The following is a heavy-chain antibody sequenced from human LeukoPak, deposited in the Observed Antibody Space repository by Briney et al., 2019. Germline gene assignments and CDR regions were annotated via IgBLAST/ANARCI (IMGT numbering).Heavy chain of an antibody. Sequence: SETLSLTCTVSGDSISNYYWSWIRQPPGKGLEWIGYVYYSGSTNYNPSLKSRVTISVDTSKNQFSLRLSSVTAADTAVYYCAREWAGRRIAVAGTISYYYYMDVWGKGTTVTVSS. D-gene: IGHD6-19*01. CDR2: VYYSGST. V-gene: IGHV4-59*01. CDR3: AREWAGRRIAVAGTISYYYYMDV. J-gene: IGHJ6*03. CDR1: GDSISNYY.